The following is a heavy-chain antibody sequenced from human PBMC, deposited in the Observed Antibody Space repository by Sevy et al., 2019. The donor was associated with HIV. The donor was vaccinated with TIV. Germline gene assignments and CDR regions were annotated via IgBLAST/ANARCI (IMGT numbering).Heavy chain of an antibody. Sequence: GGSLRLSCAASGFTFSSYWMSWVRQAPGKGLEWVATMKEDGSEKPYVDSVKGGFTISRDNAKNSLYLQMNSLRVDETALYYCVREGLGGFSYSLDCWGQGTLVTVSS. D-gene: IGHD5-18*01. CDR1: GFTFSSYW. J-gene: IGHJ4*02. V-gene: IGHV3-7*01. CDR2: MKEDGSEK. CDR3: VREGLGGFSYSLDC.